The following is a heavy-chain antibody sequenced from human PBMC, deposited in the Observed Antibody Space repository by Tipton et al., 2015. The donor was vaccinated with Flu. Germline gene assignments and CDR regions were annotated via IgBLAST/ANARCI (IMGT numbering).Heavy chain of an antibody. CDR2: IHTSGST. D-gene: IGHD6-13*01. V-gene: IGHV4-61*02. CDR1: GGSMFSDNYY. J-gene: IGHJ6*02. CDR3: ARESRRAAAGPNLYYYGMDV. Sequence: TLSLTCTVSGGSMFSDNYYWNWIRQPAGKGPEWIGRIHTSGSTNYNPSLNSRVTISVDTSNNQFSLKVNSVTAADTAVYYCARESRRAAAGPNLYYYGMDVWGQGTTVTVSS.